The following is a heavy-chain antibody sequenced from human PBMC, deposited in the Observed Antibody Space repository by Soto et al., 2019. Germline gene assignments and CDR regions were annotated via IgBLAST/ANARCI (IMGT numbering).Heavy chain of an antibody. CDR2: ISAYNGNT. Sequence: ASVKVSCKASGYTFTSYGISWVRQAPGQGLEWMGWISAYNGNTNYAQKLQGRVTMTTDTSTSTAYMELRSLRSDDTAVYYCARARRWDIVVVVAATYAFDIWGQGTMVTVSS. V-gene: IGHV1-18*01. J-gene: IGHJ3*02. CDR3: ARARRWDIVVVVAATYAFDI. CDR1: GYTFTSYG. D-gene: IGHD2-15*01.